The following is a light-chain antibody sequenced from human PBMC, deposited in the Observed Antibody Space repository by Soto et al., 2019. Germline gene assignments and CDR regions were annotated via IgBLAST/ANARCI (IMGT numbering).Light chain of an antibody. CDR2: GAS. J-gene: IGKJ1*01. V-gene: IGKV3-20*01. Sequence: EIVLTQSPGTLSLSPGERGTLSCRASQSISSSYLAWYQQKPGQAPRLLIYGASRRATGIADRFSGSGSGTDFTLTISRLDPEDFAVYYCQQYGESPWTFGQGTKVDI. CDR1: QSISSSY. CDR3: QQYGESPWT.